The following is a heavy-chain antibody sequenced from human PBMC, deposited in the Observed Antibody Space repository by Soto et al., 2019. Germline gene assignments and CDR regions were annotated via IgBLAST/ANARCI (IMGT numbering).Heavy chain of an antibody. CDR2: IVVGSGNT. CDR1: GFTFTSSA. J-gene: IGHJ6*02. Sequence: GASVKVSCKASGFTFTSSAVQWVRQARGQRLEWIGWIVVGSGNTNYAQKFQERVTITRDMSTSTAYMELSSLRSEDTAVYYCAAGCPRRIRYAYACYGMDVWGQGTTVTVSS. CDR3: AAGCPRRIRYAYACYGMDV. V-gene: IGHV1-58*01. D-gene: IGHD4-17*01.